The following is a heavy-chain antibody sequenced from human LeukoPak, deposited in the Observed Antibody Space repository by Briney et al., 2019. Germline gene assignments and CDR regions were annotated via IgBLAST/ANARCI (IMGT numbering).Heavy chain of an antibody. J-gene: IGHJ4*02. CDR1: GFTFSSYA. Sequence: GGSLRLSCAASGFTFSSYAMSWVRQAPGKGLDWVASINPDGSGTRYVDSVRGRFTISRDNAQNSLYLHMNSLSAEDTAVYYCVRLFGGVTTFDYWGQGTLITVSS. V-gene: IGHV3-7*01. CDR3: VRLFGGVTTFDY. D-gene: IGHD4-17*01. CDR2: INPDGSGT.